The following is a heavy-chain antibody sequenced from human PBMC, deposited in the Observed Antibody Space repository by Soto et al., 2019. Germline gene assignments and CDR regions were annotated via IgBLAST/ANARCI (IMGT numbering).Heavy chain of an antibody. Sequence: VQLVESGGGLVKPGGSLRLSCAASGFTFSDYYMSWIRQAPGKGLEWVSYISSGGGTIYYADSVKGRFTISRDNAKSSLYLQMNSLRAEDTAVYYCAREYCSGGSCYQYFQHWGQGTLVTVSS. D-gene: IGHD2-15*01. V-gene: IGHV3-11*01. CDR1: GFTFSDYY. CDR2: ISSGGGTI. J-gene: IGHJ1*01. CDR3: AREYCSGGSCYQYFQH.